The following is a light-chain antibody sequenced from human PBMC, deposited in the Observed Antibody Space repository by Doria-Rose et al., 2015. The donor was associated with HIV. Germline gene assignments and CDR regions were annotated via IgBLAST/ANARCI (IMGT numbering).Light chain of an antibody. CDR1: QSFSSTY. Sequence: EIVMTQPPGTLSLSPGERATLSCRASQSFSSTYLAWYQQKPGQAPSLLIYDGSTRATGIPDRFNASGPGTDFTLTINRLEPEDFALYYCHQYGTSWTFGQGTKVEI. CDR3: HQYGTSWT. CDR2: DGS. J-gene: IGKJ1*01. V-gene: IGKV3-20*01.